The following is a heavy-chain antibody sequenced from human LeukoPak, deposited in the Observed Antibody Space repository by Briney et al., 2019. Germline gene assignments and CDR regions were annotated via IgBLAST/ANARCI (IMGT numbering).Heavy chain of an antibody. Sequence: ASVKVSCKASGYTFTNYFIHWVRQAPGQGLEWMGLIKTSVDSASYAQSFQGRVTMTRDTSKNQFSLKLSSVTAADTAVYYCARDFRGYNYYYMDVWGKGTTVTVSS. CDR3: ARDFRGYNYYYMDV. J-gene: IGHJ6*03. CDR2: IKTSVDSA. V-gene: IGHV1-46*01. D-gene: IGHD3-22*01. CDR1: GYTFTNYF.